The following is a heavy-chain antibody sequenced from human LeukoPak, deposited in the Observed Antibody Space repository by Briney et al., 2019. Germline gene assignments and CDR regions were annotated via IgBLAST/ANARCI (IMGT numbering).Heavy chain of an antibody. D-gene: IGHD4-17*01. J-gene: IGHJ4*02. V-gene: IGHV3-48*03. Sequence: GGSLRLSCAASGFTFSSYEMNWVRQAPGKGLEWVSYISSSGSTIYYADSVKGRFTISRDNSKNTLCLQMNSLRAEDTAVYYCARVVLYGNFDYWGQGTLVTVSS. CDR1: GFTFSSYE. CDR3: ARVVLYGNFDY. CDR2: ISSSGSTI.